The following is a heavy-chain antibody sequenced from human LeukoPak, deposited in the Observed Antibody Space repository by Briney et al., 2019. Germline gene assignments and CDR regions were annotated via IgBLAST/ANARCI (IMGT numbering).Heavy chain of an antibody. CDR1: GYTFTGYY. CDR2: INPNSGGT. J-gene: IGHJ4*02. CDR3: AGRPDTAMVATFDY. D-gene: IGHD5-18*01. Sequence: GASVKVSCKASGYTFTGYYLHWVRQAPGQGLEWMGWINPNSGGTNYAQKFQGRVTMTGDTSISTAYMELSRLSSDDTAIYYCAGRPDTAMVATFDYWGQGTLVTVSS. V-gene: IGHV1-2*02.